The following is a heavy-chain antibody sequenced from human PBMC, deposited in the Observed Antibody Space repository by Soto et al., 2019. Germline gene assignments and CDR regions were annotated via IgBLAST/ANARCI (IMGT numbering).Heavy chain of an antibody. D-gene: IGHD3-22*01. Sequence: EVQLVESGGGLVQPGRSLRLSCAASGFTFDDYAMHWVRQAPGKGLEWVSGISWNSGSIGYADSVKGRFTISRDNAKNSPYLQMNSLRAEDTALYYCAKVFTYDSSGSRFWYFDLWGRGTLVTVSS. J-gene: IGHJ2*01. CDR3: AKVFTYDSSGSRFWYFDL. V-gene: IGHV3-9*01. CDR2: ISWNSGSI. CDR1: GFTFDDYA.